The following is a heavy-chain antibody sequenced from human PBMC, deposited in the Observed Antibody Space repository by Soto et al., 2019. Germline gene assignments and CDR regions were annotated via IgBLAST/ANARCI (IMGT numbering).Heavy chain of an antibody. CDR1: GYSFSTYW. J-gene: IGHJ5*02. V-gene: IGHV5-51*01. CDR3: ARRGSVYNWFDP. Sequence: GESLKISCKGSGYSFSTYWIAWVRQMPGKGLEWMGIIYAGDSETRYSPSFEGQVTLSADKSINTAYLQWSSLKASDSAMYYCARRGSVYNWFDPWGQGTLVTVSS. D-gene: IGHD3-10*01. CDR2: IYAGDSET.